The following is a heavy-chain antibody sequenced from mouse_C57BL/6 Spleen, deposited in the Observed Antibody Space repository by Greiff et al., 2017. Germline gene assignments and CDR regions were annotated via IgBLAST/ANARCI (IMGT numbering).Heavy chain of an antibody. D-gene: IGHD2-1*01. CDR1: GYTFTDYE. J-gene: IGHJ3*01. Sequence: QVQLQQSGAELVRPGASVTLSCKASGYTFTDYEMHWVKQTPVHGLEWIGAIDPETGGTAYNQKFKGKAILTADKSSSTAYMELRSLTSEDSAVYYCTRFGGGNYEFAYWGQGTLVTVSA. CDR2: IDPETGGT. CDR3: TRFGGGNYEFAY. V-gene: IGHV1-15*01.